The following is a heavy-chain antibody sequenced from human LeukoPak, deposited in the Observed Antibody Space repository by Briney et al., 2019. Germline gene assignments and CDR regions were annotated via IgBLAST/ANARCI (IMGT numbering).Heavy chain of an antibody. Sequence: AETVSLTCTVSGGSISRYYWSWIRQPPGKGVEWVGHIYYSGCTNYNRSLKSRVPLSVETSKNHFAPAMDSAAAADPAGYVYYSGNTNSAPSRKTRFTISANTSKYQFSLTLSSVTAADTAVYYCASLDYYGSGSYGDYWGQGTLVTVSS. CDR1: GGSISRYY. CDR2: IYYSGCT. V-gene: IGHV4-59*01. J-gene: IGHJ4*02. D-gene: IGHD2-2*01. CDR3: YSGNTNSAPSRKTRFTISANTSKYQFSLTLSSVTAADTAVYYCASLDYYGSGSYGDY.